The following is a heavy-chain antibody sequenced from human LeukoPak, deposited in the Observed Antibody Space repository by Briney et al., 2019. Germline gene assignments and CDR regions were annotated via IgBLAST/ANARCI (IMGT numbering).Heavy chain of an antibody. D-gene: IGHD1-26*01. CDR3: ARDKPRGSYYGSIFDS. V-gene: IGHV3-7*01. J-gene: IGHJ4*02. CDR1: GFTFSQYW. CDR2: IRDDGGEI. Sequence: GGSLRLSCAASGFTFSQYWMSWVRQAPGKGLEWVANIRDDGGEIYYVDSVKGRFTISRDNAKSSLFLQMNSLRAEDAAVYYCARDKPRGSYYGSIFDSWGQGTLVTVSS.